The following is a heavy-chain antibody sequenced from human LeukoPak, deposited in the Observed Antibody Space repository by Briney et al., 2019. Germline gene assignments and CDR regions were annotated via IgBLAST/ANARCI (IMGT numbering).Heavy chain of an antibody. V-gene: IGHV3-7*01. CDR2: IKQDGSEK. CDR1: GFTFSSYW. J-gene: IGHJ4*02. Sequence: GGSLRLSCAASGFTFSSYWMSWVRQASGKGLEWVANIKQDGSEKYYVDSVKGRFTTSRDNAKNSLYLQMNSLRAEDTAVYYCASQLIAAAGFDYWGQGTLVTVSS. D-gene: IGHD6-13*01. CDR3: ASQLIAAAGFDY.